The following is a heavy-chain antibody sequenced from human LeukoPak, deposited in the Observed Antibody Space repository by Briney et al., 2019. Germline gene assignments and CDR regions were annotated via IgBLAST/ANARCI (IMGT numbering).Heavy chain of an antibody. CDR3: ARDQDSSAPLDY. CDR1: GYTFTGYY. Sequence: GASVKVSCKASGYTFTGYYMHWVRQAPGQGLEWMGWINPNSGGTNYAQKFQGRVTMTRDTSISTAYMELSRLRSEDTAVYYCARDQDSSAPLDYWGQGTLVTVSS. V-gene: IGHV1-2*02. D-gene: IGHD6-25*01. J-gene: IGHJ4*02. CDR2: INPNSGGT.